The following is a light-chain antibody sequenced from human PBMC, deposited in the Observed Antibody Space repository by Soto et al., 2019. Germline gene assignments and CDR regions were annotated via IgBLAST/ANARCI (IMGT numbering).Light chain of an antibody. CDR1: SSDVGSYNL. Sequence: QSVLTQPASVSGSPGQSITISCTGTSSDVGSYNLVSWYQHHPGKTPKLMIYEGSRRPSGVSNRFSASKSGNTASLTISGLRAEDEAEYYCCSYETSSTYVFGSGTKVTVL. CDR2: EGS. CDR3: CSYETSSTYV. V-gene: IGLV2-23*01. J-gene: IGLJ1*01.